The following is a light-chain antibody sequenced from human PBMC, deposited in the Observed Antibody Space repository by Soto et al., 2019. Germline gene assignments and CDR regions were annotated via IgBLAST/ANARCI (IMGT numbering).Light chain of an antibody. J-gene: IGKJ4*01. CDR3: QQYSTYPLT. Sequence: DIQMTQSPSTLSASIGDRVTITCRASQSITTFLAWYLQKPGKAPQILIYDASKLEPGVPSRLSGGGSGTEFTLTISSLQPDDFATYYCQQYSTYPLTFGGGTKVYIK. V-gene: IGKV1-5*01. CDR1: QSITTF. CDR2: DAS.